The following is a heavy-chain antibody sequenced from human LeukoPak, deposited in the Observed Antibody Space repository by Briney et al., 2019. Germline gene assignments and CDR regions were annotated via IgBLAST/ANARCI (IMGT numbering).Heavy chain of an antibody. CDR1: GYTFTGYY. D-gene: IGHD3-10*01. J-gene: IGHJ4*02. V-gene: IGHV1-2*02. CDR2: INPNSGGT. CDR3: ARVYYGSGSYLYFDY. Sequence: GASVKVSCKASGYTFTGYYMHWVRQAPGQGLEWMEWINPNSGGTNYAQKFQGRVTMTRDTSISTAYMELSRLRSDDTAVYYCARVYYGSGSYLYFDYWGQGTLVTVSS.